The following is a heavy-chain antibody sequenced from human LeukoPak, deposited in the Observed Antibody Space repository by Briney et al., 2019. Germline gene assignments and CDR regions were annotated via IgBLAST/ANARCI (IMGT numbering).Heavy chain of an antibody. V-gene: IGHV4-61*01. CDR2: IYYNGDT. CDR1: GVSVSNSLYY. J-gene: IGHJ4*02. CDR3: ARVLRAASWRSYDY. D-gene: IGHD5-18*01. Sequence: SETLSLTCTVSGVSVSNSLYYWSWIRQPPGKGLEWIGYIYYNGDTNYNPSLKSRVIISIDTSSNQFSLRLNSMTAADTAVYYCARVLRAASWRSYDYWGQGSLVTVSS.